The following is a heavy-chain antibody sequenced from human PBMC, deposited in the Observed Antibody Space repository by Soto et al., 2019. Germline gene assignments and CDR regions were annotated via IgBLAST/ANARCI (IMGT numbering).Heavy chain of an antibody. V-gene: IGHV4-38-2*02. CDR1: GYSISSGYY. CDR2: IYHSGST. D-gene: IGHD3-22*01. J-gene: IGHJ4*02. Sequence: NPSETLSLTCAVSGYSISSGYYWGWIRQPPGKGLEWIGSIYHSGSTYYNPSLKSRVTISVDTSKNQFSLKLSSVTAADTAVYYCSRDLPTYYYDSSGYSPFDYWGQGTLVTVSS. CDR3: SRDLPTYYYDSSGYSPFDY.